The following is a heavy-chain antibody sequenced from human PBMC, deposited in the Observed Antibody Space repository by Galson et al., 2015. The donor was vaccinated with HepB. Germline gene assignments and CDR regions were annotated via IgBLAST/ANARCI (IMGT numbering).Heavy chain of an antibody. CDR1: GFSFSSYG. V-gene: IGHV1-18*04. CDR3: AGAYCGGDCYRGEAYSYGMDV. CDR2: ISGYNSKT. Sequence: SVKVSCKASGFSFSSYGINWVRQAPGQGLEWMAWISGYNSKTNYAQKFRGRVTMTTDTSTNTAYLDLRSLRSDDTAVYYCAGAYCGGDCYRGEAYSYGMDVWGQGTTVTVSS. J-gene: IGHJ6*02. D-gene: IGHD2-21*02.